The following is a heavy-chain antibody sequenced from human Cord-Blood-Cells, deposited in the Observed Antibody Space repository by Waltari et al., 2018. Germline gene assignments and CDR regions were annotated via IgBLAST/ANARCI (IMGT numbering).Heavy chain of an antibody. CDR3: EHGPLPLQTGAYYFDY. V-gene: IGHV2-5*02. D-gene: IGHD7-27*01. CDR2: IYWDDDK. Sequence: QITLKESGPTLVKPTQTLTLTCTFSGFSLSTSGVGVGWIRQPPGKALEWLALIYWDDDKRYSPSLKSRLTITKDTSKNQVVLTMTNMDPVDTATYYCEHGPLPLQTGAYYFDYWGQGTLVTVSS. J-gene: IGHJ4*02. CDR1: GFSLSTSGVG.